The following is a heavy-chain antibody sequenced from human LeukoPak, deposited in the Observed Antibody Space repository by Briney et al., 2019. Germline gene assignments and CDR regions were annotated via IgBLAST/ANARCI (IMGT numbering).Heavy chain of an antibody. V-gene: IGHV4-59*08. D-gene: IGHD5-24*01. Sequence: SETLSLTCAVYGGSFSGYYWSWIRQHPGKGLEWIGYIYYSGSTYYNPSLKSRVTISVDTSKNQFSLKLSSVTAADTAVYYCARHPGRWLTGYFDLWGRGTLVTVSS. CDR1: GGSFSGYY. CDR2: IYYSGST. CDR3: ARHPGRWLTGYFDL. J-gene: IGHJ2*01.